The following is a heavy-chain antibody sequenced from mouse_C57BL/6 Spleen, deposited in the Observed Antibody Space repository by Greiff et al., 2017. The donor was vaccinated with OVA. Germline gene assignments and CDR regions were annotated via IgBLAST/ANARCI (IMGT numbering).Heavy chain of an antibody. CDR2: IDPANGNT. D-gene: IGHD1-1*01. CDR3: APPPSSYEFAY. J-gene: IGHJ3*01. CDR1: GFNIKNTY. Sequence: VQLKQSVAELVRPGASVKLSCTASGFNIKNTYMNWVKQRPEQGLEWIGRIDPANGNTNYAPKFQGKATITADTSSNTAYLQLSSLTSEDTAIYYCAPPPSSYEFAYWGQGTLVTVSA. V-gene: IGHV14-3*01.